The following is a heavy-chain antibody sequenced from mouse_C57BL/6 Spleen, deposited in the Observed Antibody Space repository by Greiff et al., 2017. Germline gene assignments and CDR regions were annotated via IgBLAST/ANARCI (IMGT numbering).Heavy chain of an antibody. V-gene: IGHV10-1*01. Sequence: EVHLVESGGGLVQPKGSLKLSCAASGFSFNTYAMNWVRQAPGKGLEWVARIRSKSNNYATYYADSVKDRFTISRDDSESMLYLQMNNLKTEDTAMYYCVRGDGYYVGFAYWGQGTLVTVSA. J-gene: IGHJ3*01. D-gene: IGHD2-3*01. CDR1: GFSFNTYA. CDR2: IRSKSNNYAT. CDR3: VRGDGYYVGFAY.